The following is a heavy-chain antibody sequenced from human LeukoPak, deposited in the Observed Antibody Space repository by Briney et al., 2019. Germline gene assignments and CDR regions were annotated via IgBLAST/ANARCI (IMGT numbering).Heavy chain of an antibody. CDR2: IYYSGST. Sequence: PSETLSLTCTVSGDSISSSSYYWGWIRQPPGKGLEWIGSIYYSGSTYYNPSLKSRVTISVDTSKNQFSLKLSSLTAAGTAVYYCARSNQLLGNFDYWGQGTLVTVSS. V-gene: IGHV4-39*01. D-gene: IGHD2-2*01. CDR1: GDSISSSSYY. J-gene: IGHJ4*02. CDR3: ARSNQLLGNFDY.